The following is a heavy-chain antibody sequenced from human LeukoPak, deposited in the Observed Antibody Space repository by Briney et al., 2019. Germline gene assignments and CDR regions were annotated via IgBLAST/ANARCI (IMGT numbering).Heavy chain of an antibody. D-gene: IGHD2-2*01. CDR2: IYYSGST. CDR3: ARFPPVPAARGYYMDV. V-gene: IGHV4-59*01. J-gene: IGHJ6*03. Sequence: PSKTLSLTCTVSGGSISSYYWSWIRQPPGKGLEWIGYIYYSGSTNYNPSLKSRVTISVDTSKNQFSLKLSSVTAADTAVYYCARFPPVPAARGYYMDVWGKGTTVTVSS. CDR1: GGSISSYY.